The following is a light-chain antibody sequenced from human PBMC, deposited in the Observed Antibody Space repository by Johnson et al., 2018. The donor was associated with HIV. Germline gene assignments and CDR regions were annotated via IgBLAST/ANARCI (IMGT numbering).Light chain of an antibody. CDR3: GTWDSSLSAGV. CDR2: DNH. J-gene: IGLJ1*01. CDR1: SSNIGNQY. V-gene: IGLV1-51*01. Sequence: QSVLTQPPSVSAAAGQRVTISCSGSSSNIGNQYVSWYQQLPGTAPKLLIYDNHKRPSGIPDRFSGSKSGTSATLGITGLQTGDEADYYCGTWDSSLSAGVFGTGTKVTVL.